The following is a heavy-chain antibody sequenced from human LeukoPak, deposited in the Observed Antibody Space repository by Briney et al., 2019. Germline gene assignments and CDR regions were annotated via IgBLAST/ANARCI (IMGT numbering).Heavy chain of an antibody. J-gene: IGHJ4*02. CDR1: GGSFSGYY. Sequence: SETLPLTCAVYGGSFSGYYWSWIRQPPGKGLEWIGEINHSGSTNYNPSLKSRVTISVDTSKNQFSLKLSSVTAADTAVYYCARGWLGGWYDYWGQGTLVTVSS. CDR2: INHSGST. CDR3: ARGWLGGWYDY. D-gene: IGHD6-19*01. V-gene: IGHV4-34*01.